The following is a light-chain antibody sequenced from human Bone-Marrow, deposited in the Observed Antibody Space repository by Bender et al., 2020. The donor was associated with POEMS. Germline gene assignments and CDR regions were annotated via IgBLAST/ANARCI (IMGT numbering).Light chain of an antibody. J-gene: IGLJ3*02. V-gene: IGLV3-1*01. Sequence: SYEVTQPPSVSVSPGQTASITCSGDDLGDKYVAWYQQKPGQSPVLVIYQDTKRPSGIPERFSGSNSGNTATLTISGTQAEDEADYYCCSYAGTYTWVFGGGTKLTVL. CDR2: QDT. CDR3: CSYAGTYTWV. CDR1: DLGDKY.